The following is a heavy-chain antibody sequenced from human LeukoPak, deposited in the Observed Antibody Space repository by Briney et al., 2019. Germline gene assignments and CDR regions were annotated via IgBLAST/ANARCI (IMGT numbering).Heavy chain of an antibody. CDR3: ARSQGTHYTSGSMGY. D-gene: IGHD6-19*01. V-gene: IGHV3-21*01. J-gene: IGHJ4*02. CDR1: GFTVSSNY. Sequence: GGSLRLSCAASGFTVSSNYMSWVRQAPGKGLEWVSSISGGSSYIYYADSVKGRFTISRDNARNSLHLQMNSLRAEDTAVYYCARSQGTHYTSGSMGYWGQGTLVTVSS. CDR2: ISGGSSYI.